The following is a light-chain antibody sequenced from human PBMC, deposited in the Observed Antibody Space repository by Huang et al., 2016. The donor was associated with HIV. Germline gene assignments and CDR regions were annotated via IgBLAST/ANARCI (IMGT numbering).Light chain of an antibody. CDR3: QQYNNWPWT. V-gene: IGKV3D-15*01. J-gene: IGKJ1*01. CDR2: GAS. CDR1: QSVSSN. Sequence: EIVMTQSPGTLSESPGERVTLSCRASQSVSSNLGWYQQKPGQAPRLLIYGASTRAPGIPGRFSGSGSGKDFTLTISSLKSEDCAVYYCQQYNNWPWTFGQGTKVEI.